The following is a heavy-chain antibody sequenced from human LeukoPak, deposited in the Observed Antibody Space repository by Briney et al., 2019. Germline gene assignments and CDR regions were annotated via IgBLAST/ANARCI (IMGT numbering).Heavy chain of an antibody. Sequence: SETLSLTCTVSGGSISSSSYYWGWIRQPPGKGLEWIGSIYYSGSTYYNPSLKSRVTISVDTSKNQFSLKLSSVTAADTAVYYCARVTGTTYPGYYYYYNMDVWGKGTTVTVSS. J-gene: IGHJ6*03. CDR3: ARVTGTTYPGYYYYYNMDV. D-gene: IGHD1-7*01. CDR1: GGSISSSSYY. V-gene: IGHV4-39*01. CDR2: IYYSGST.